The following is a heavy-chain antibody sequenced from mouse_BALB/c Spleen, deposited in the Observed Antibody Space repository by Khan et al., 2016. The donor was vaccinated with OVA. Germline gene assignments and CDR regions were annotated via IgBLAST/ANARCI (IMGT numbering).Heavy chain of an antibody. D-gene: IGHD1-1*01. CDR3: ARIYGGDFDY. CDR1: GYSITSDYA. CDR2: ISYSGNT. V-gene: IGHV3-2*02. Sequence: EVELVESGPGLVKPSQSLSLTCTVTGYSITSDYAWNWIRQFPGNKLEWMGYISYSGNTKYNPSLKSRISITRDTSENQFFLHWNSVPIEDTATYYCARIYGGDFDYWGQGTTLTVSS. J-gene: IGHJ2*01.